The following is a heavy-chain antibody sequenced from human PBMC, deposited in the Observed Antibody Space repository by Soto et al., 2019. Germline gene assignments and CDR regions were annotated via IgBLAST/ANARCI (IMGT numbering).Heavy chain of an antibody. CDR3: ARLEGSWFDP. V-gene: IGHV4-61*01. CDR1: GGSVSSGSYY. Sequence: SETLSLTCTVSGGSVSSGSYYWSWIRQPPGKGLEWIGYIYYSGSTNYNPSLKSRVTISVDTSKNQFSLKLSSVTAVDTAVYYCARLEGSWFDPWGQGTLVTVSS. J-gene: IGHJ5*02. CDR2: IYYSGST. D-gene: IGHD1-26*01.